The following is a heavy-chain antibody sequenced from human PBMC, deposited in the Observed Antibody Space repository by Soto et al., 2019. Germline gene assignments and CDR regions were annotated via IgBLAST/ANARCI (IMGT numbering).Heavy chain of an antibody. V-gene: IGHV4-59*01. CDR2: IYYSGST. Sequence: QVQLQESGPGLVKPSETLSLTCTVSGGSISSYYWSWIRQPPGKGLEWIGYIYYSGSTNYNPSLKSRVTISVDTSKNQFSLKLSSVTAADTAVYYCARAPAPLYSSNWYYFDYWGQGTLVTVSS. CDR1: GGSISSYY. CDR3: ARAPAPLYSSNWYYFDY. J-gene: IGHJ4*02. D-gene: IGHD6-13*01.